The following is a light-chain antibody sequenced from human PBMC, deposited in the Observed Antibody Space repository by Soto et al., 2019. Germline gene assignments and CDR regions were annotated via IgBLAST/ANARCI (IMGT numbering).Light chain of an antibody. J-gene: IGLJ3*02. Sequence: QSVLTQPPSASGTPGQRVTISCSGSNSNIGSNYVFWYQQLPGTAPKLLIYTDSHRPSGVPDRFSGSKSGTSASLAISGLRSEDKADYYCAAWDDSLSGRVFGGGTKLTVL. CDR3: AAWDDSLSGRV. V-gene: IGLV1-47*02. CDR2: TDS. CDR1: NSNIGSNY.